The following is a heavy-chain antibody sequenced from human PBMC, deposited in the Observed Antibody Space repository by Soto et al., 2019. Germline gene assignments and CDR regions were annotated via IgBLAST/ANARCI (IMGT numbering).Heavy chain of an antibody. CDR2: ISSSSSYI. J-gene: IGHJ6*02. CDR3: AQGTTGYYYYGMDV. CDR1: GFTFSSYS. V-gene: IGHV3-21*01. D-gene: IGHD1-7*01. Sequence: PGGSLRHSCGASGFTFSSYSMNCVRQAPGKGLEWVSSISSSSSYIYYADSVKGRFTISRDNAKNSLYLQMNSLRAEDTAVYYCAQGTTGYYYYGMDVWGQGTTVTVSS.